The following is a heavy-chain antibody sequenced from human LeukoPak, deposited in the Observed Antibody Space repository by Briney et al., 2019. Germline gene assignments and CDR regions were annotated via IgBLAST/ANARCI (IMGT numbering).Heavy chain of an antibody. CDR1: GFTFSSYW. V-gene: IGHV3-7*03. Sequence: GGSLRLSCAASGFTFSSYWMNWARQAPGKGLEWVANIKQDGSEKYYVDSVKGRFTISRDNAKNSLYLQMNSLRAEDTAVYYCARASGSQNHYYDSSGSYYGMDVWGQGTTVTVSS. D-gene: IGHD3-22*01. CDR3: ARASGSQNHYYDSSGSYYGMDV. CDR2: IKQDGSEK. J-gene: IGHJ6*02.